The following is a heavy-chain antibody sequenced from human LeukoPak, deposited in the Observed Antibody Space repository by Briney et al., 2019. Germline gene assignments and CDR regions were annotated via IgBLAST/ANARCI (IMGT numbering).Heavy chain of an antibody. Sequence: ASVKVSCKASGYTFTSYYMHWVRQAPGQGLEWMGIINPSGGSTSYAQKFQGRVTMTRDTSTSTVYMELSSLRSEDTAVYYCARDRGYSNYGNYYYYYMDVWGKGTTVTVSS. D-gene: IGHD4-11*01. CDR2: INPSGGST. CDR1: GYTFTSYY. V-gene: IGHV1-46*01. CDR3: ARDRGYSNYGNYYYYYMDV. J-gene: IGHJ6*03.